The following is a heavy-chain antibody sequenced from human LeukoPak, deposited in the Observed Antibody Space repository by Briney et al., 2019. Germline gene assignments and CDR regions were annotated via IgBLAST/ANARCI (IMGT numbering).Heavy chain of an antibody. CDR3: ANEGYYYDSSGYLDY. V-gene: IGHV1-69*05. Sequence: SVKVSCKASGGTFSSYAISWVRQAPGQGLEWMEGIIPIFGTANYAQKFQGRVTITTDESTSTAYMELSSLRSEDTAVYYCANEGYYYDSSGYLDYWGQGTLVTVSS. CDR2: IIPIFGTA. CDR1: GGTFSSYA. J-gene: IGHJ4*02. D-gene: IGHD3-22*01.